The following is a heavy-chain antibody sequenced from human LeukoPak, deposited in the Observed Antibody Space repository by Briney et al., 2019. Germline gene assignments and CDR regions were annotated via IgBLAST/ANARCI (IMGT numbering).Heavy chain of an antibody. Sequence: SATLSLTCTVSGGSISSYYWSWIRPPPGKGLEWIGYIYYSGSTNYNPSLKSRVTISVDTSKNQFSLKLSSVTAADTAVYYCARHDGYCYDSSGYCISDAFDIWGQGTMVTVSS. CDR2: IYYSGST. CDR1: GGSISSYY. CDR3: ARHDGYCYDSSGYCISDAFDI. D-gene: IGHD3-22*01. V-gene: IGHV4-59*08. J-gene: IGHJ3*02.